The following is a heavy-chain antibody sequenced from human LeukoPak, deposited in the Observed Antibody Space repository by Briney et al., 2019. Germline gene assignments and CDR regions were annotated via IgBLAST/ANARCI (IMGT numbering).Heavy chain of an antibody. J-gene: IGHJ4*02. Sequence: ASVKVSCKASGYTFTSYGISWVRQAPGQGLEWMGWINPNSGGTNYAQKFQGRVTMTRDTSISTAYMELSRLRSDDTAVYYCARTGSVTDDYWGQGTLVTVSS. V-gene: IGHV1-2*02. CDR1: GYTFTSYG. D-gene: IGHD4-4*01. CDR3: ARTGSVTDDY. CDR2: INPNSGGT.